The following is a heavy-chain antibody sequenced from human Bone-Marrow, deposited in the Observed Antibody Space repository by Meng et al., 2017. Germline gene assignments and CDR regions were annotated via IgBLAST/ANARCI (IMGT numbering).Heavy chain of an antibody. D-gene: IGHD3-10*01. CDR1: GGSISSYY. CDR3: ARDFGRP. J-gene: IGHJ5*02. Sequence: GSLRLSCTVSGGSISSYYWSWIRQPPGKGLEWIGYIYYSGSTNYNPSLKSRVTISVDTSKNQFSLKLGSVTAADTAVYYCARDFGRPWGQGTLVTVSS. V-gene: IGHV4-59*01. CDR2: IYYSGST.